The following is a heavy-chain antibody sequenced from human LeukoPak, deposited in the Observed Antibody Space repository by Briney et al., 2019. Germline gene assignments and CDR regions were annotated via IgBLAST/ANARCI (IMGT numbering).Heavy chain of an antibody. V-gene: IGHV3-30*04. CDR1: GFTFSSYA. CDR3: ARDQMVRGVITSGH. CDR2: ISYDGSNK. Sequence: PGRSLRLSCAASGFTFSSYAMHWVRQAPGKGLEWVAVISYDGSNKYYADSVKGRFTISRGNSKNTLYLQMNSLRAEDTAVYYCARDQMVRGVITSGHWGQGTLVTVSS. D-gene: IGHD3-10*01. J-gene: IGHJ4*02.